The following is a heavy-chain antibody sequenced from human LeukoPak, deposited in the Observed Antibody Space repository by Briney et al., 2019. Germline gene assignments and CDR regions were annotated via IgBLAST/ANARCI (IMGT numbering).Heavy chain of an antibody. V-gene: IGHV1-69*13. CDR3: AGDSSGWDAFDI. J-gene: IGHJ3*02. CDR1: GYTFTSYG. Sequence: LVKVSCKASGYTFTSYGISWVRQAPGQGLEWMGGIIPIFGTANYAQRFQGRVTITADESTSTAYMELSSLRSEDTAVYYCAGDSSGWDAFDIWGQGTMVTVSS. D-gene: IGHD3-22*01. CDR2: IIPIFGTA.